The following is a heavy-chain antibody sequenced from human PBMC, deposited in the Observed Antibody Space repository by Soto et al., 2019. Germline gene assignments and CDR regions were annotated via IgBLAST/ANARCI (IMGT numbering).Heavy chain of an antibody. CDR2: ISSSSNSI. CDR3: ARDLDRVLPAANYDAFDI. CDR1: GFTFSRYS. J-gene: IGHJ3*02. D-gene: IGHD2-2*01. V-gene: IGHV3-48*01. Sequence: PGGSLRLSCAASGFTFSRYSMNWVRQAPGKGLEWVSYISSSSNSIYYADSVKGRFTISRDNAKNSLHLQMSSLRAEDTAVYYCARDLDRVLPAANYDAFDIWGQGTMVNVAS.